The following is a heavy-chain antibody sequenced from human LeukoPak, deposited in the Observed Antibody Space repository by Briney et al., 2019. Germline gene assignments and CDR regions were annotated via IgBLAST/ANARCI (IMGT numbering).Heavy chain of an antibody. CDR1: GFTFTTYS. Sequence: GGSLRLSCVASGFTFTTYSMNWVRQAPGKGLEWVSSISNSNNYIYYADSVKGRFTISRDNAKNSLFLQMNSLRAEDTAVYYCASAREGGDCYFDWGQGTLVTVSS. CDR2: ISNSNNYI. J-gene: IGHJ4*02. D-gene: IGHD2-21*02. V-gene: IGHV3-21*01. CDR3: ASAREGGDCYFD.